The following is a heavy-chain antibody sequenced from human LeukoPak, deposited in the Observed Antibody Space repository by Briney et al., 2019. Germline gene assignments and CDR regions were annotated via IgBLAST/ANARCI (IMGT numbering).Heavy chain of an antibody. CDR2: IYSGGST. V-gene: IGHV3-53*01. J-gene: IGHJ4*02. CDR3: ARGTTVVTPGY. D-gene: IGHD4-23*01. Sequence: QAGGSLRLSCAASGFTVSSNYMSWVRQAPGKGLEWVSVIYSGGSTYYADSVKGRFTISRDNSKNTLYLQMNSLRAEDTAVYYCARGTTVVTPGYWGQGTLVTVSS. CDR1: GFTVSSNY.